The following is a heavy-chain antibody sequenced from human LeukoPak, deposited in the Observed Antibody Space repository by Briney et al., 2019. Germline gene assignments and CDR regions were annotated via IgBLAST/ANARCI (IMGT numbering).Heavy chain of an antibody. D-gene: IGHD5-24*01. CDR3: ARGVMGDGYNSDAFDI. CDR2: IYYSGST. J-gene: IGHJ3*02. V-gene: IGHV4-59*08. CDR1: GGSISSYY. Sequence: PSETLSLTCTVSGGSISSYYWSWIRQPPGKGLEWIGYIYYSGSTNYNPSLKSRVTISVDTSKNQFSLKLSSVTAADTAVYYCARGVMGDGYNSDAFDIWGQGTMVTVSS.